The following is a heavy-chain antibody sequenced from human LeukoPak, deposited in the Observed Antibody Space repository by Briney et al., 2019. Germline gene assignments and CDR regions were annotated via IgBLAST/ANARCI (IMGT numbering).Heavy chain of an antibody. Sequence: PGGSLRLSCAASGFTFSSYEMNWVRQAPGKGLEWVGRIKSKTDGGTTDYAAPVKGRFTISRDDSKNTLYLQMNSLKTEDTAVYYCTTDPDGSGSPRPYYYYYYMDVWGKGTTVTISS. CDR3: TTDPDGSGSPRPYYYYYYMDV. D-gene: IGHD3-10*01. CDR1: GFTFSSYE. CDR2: IKSKTDGGTT. J-gene: IGHJ6*03. V-gene: IGHV3-15*01.